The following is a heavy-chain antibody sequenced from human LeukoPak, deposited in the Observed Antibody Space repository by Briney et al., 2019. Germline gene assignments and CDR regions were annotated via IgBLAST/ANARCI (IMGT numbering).Heavy chain of an antibody. CDR2: IYYSGST. V-gene: IGHV4-39*01. CDR1: GGSISSSSYY. Sequence: SETLSLTCAVSGGSISSSSYYWGWIRQPPGKGLEWIGSIYYSGSTYYNPSLKSRVTISVDTSKNQFSLKLSSVTAADTAVYYCARHAHFDWLLYLWDYWGQGTLVTVSS. J-gene: IGHJ4*02. D-gene: IGHD3-9*01. CDR3: ARHAHFDWLLYLWDY.